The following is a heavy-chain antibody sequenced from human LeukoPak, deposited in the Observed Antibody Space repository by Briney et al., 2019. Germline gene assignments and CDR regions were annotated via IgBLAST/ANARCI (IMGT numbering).Heavy chain of an antibody. Sequence: GGSLRLSCAASGFTFSSYEMNWVRQAPGKGLEWVSYISSSGSPIYYADSVKGRFTISRDNAKNSLYLQMSSLRAEDTAVYYCAELGITMIGGVWGKGTTVTVSP. V-gene: IGHV3-48*03. CDR2: ISSSGSPI. CDR1: GFTFSSYE. D-gene: IGHD3-10*02. CDR3: AELGITMIGGV. J-gene: IGHJ6*04.